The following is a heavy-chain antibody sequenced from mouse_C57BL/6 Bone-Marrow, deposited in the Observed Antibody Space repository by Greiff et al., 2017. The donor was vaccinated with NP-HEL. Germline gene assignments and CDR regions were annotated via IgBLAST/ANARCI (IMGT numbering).Heavy chain of an antibody. CDR3: ARYKPIWDVEYY. J-gene: IGHJ2*01. D-gene: IGHD4-1*01. CDR1: GFSFPPYY. CDR2: ISNKANGYTT. V-gene: IGHV7-3*01. Sequence: EVQLVESGGGLVQPGGSLSLSCAASGFSFPPYYMSWVRQPPGKALEWLGFISNKANGYTTEYSASVKGRFTISRDNAQSIPYLQMNALRAEDSATYYCARYKPIWDVEYYWGQGTTLTVSS.